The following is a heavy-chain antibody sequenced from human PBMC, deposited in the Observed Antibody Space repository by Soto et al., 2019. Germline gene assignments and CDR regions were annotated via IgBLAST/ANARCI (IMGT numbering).Heavy chain of an antibody. V-gene: IGHV3-7*01. J-gene: IGHJ6*02. D-gene: IGHD6-13*01. Sequence: GGSLRLSCAASGFTFSSYWMSWVRQAPGKGLEWVANIKQDGSEKYYVDSVKGRFTISRDNAKNSLYLQMNSLRAEDTAVYYCARVGSSWYHYYYGMDVWGQGTTVTVSS. CDR1: GFTFSSYW. CDR3: ARVGSSWYHYYYGMDV. CDR2: IKQDGSEK.